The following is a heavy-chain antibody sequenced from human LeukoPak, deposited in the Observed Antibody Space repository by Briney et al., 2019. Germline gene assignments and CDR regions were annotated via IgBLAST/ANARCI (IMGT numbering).Heavy chain of an antibody. CDR3: AKGPYESPRHIYYFDY. CDR2: ISGSGGST. J-gene: IGHJ4*02. V-gene: IGHV3-23*01. CDR1: GFTFSSYA. Sequence: GGSLRLSCAASGFTFSSYAMSWVRQAPGKGLEWVSAISGSGGSTYYADSVKGRFTISRDNSKNTLYLQMNSLRAEDTAVYYCAKGPYESPRHIYYFDYWGQGTLVTVSS. D-gene: IGHD2-21*01.